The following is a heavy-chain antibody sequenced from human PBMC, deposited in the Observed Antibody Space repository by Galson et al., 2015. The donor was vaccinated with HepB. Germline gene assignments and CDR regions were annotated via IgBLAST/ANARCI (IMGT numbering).Heavy chain of an antibody. CDR1: GYTFTGYY. CDR3: ARGFRGDFDRFTYYYGSGSYQFDY. D-gene: IGHD3-10*01. Sequence: SVKVSCKASGYTFTGYYMHWVRQAPGQGLEWMGWINPNSGGTNYAQKFQGWVTMTRDTSISAAYMELSRLRSDDTAVYYCARGFRGDFDRFTYYYGSGSYQFDYWGQGTLVTVSS. J-gene: IGHJ4*02. CDR2: INPNSGGT. V-gene: IGHV1-2*04.